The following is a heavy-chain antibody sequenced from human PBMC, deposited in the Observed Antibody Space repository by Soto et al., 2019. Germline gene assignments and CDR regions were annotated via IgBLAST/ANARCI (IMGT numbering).Heavy chain of an antibody. CDR2: INPNSGGT. V-gene: IGHV1-2*04. D-gene: IGHD3-3*01. CDR3: ARGASSEVWIFEVVIIPGIFDY. Sequence: ASVKVSCKASGYTFTGYYMHWVRQAPGQGLEWMGWINPNSGGTNYAQKFQGWVTMTRDTSISTAYMELSRLRSDDTAVYYCARGASSEVWIFEVVIIPGIFDYWGQGTLVTVSS. CDR1: GYTFTGYY. J-gene: IGHJ4*02.